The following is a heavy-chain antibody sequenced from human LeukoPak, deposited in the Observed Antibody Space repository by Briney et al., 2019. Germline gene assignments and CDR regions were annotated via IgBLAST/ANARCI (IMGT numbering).Heavy chain of an antibody. CDR3: AELGITMIGGV. CDR2: IMYDGRNK. V-gene: IGHV3-30*02. CDR1: GFTFSSYG. Sequence: GGSLRLSCAASGFTFSSYGMHWVRQSPGKGLEWVALIMYDGRNKYYADSVKGRFTISRDSSKNTLYLQMNSLRAEDTAVYYCAELGITMIGGVWGKGTTVTISS. D-gene: IGHD3-10*02. J-gene: IGHJ6*04.